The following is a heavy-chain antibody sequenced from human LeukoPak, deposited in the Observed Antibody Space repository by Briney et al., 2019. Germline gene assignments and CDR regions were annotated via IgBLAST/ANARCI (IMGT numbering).Heavy chain of an antibody. CDR3: ATSSGYYYRYYFDY. J-gene: IGHJ4*02. Sequence: SETLSLTCTVSGGSISSSSYYWGWIRQPPGKGLEWIGSIYYSGSTYYNPSLKSRVTISVDTSKNQFSLKLSSVTAADTAVYYCATSSGYYYRYYFDYWGQGTLVTVSS. V-gene: IGHV4-39*01. CDR1: GGSISSSSYY. D-gene: IGHD3-22*01. CDR2: IYYSGST.